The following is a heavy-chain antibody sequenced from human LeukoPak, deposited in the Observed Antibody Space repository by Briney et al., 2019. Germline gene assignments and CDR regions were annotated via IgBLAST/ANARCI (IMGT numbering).Heavy chain of an antibody. CDR2: IKQDGSQK. V-gene: IGHV3-7*01. Sequence: PGGSLRLSCAASGFRFNRFSMSWVRQTPGKGPEWVANIKQDGSQKEYADSVKGRFAISRDNVNNFLDLQMNSLRAEDTGVYYCASVDFDNNAHYHYYLPNWGQGTRVTVSS. D-gene: IGHD2/OR15-2a*01. CDR1: GFRFNRFS. CDR3: ASVDFDNNAHYHYYLPN. J-gene: IGHJ4*02.